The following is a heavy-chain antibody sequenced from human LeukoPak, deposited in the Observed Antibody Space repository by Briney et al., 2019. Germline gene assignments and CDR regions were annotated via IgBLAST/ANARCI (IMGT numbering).Heavy chain of an antibody. CDR3: AKDVPRAYFDF. Sequence: PGGSLRLSCAASGFTFSNYGMHWVRQAPGKGLEWVAFVRYDETTKFYADSVKGRVIISRDNSKTTLYLQMNSLRAEDTAVYYCAKDVPRAYFDFWGQGTLVTVSS. CDR2: VRYDETTK. J-gene: IGHJ4*02. V-gene: IGHV3-30*02. D-gene: IGHD2-2*01. CDR1: GFTFSNYG.